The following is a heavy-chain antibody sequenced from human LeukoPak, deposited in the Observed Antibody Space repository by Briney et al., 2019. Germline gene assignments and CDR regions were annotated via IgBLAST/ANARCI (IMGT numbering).Heavy chain of an antibody. J-gene: IGHJ6*02. CDR2: IRYDGSNK. CDR3: AKAPSITMVRGVISYYYGMDV. V-gene: IGHV3-30*02. Sequence: GGSLRLSCAASGFTFSSYGMHWVRQAPGKGLEWVAFIRYDGSNKYYADSVKGRFTISRANSKNTLYLQMNSLRAEDTAVYYCAKAPSITMVRGVISYYYGMDVWGQGTTVTVSS. CDR1: GFTFSSYG. D-gene: IGHD3-10*01.